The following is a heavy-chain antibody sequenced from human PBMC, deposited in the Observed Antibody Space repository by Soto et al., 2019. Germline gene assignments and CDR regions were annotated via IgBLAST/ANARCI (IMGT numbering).Heavy chain of an antibody. Sequence: GWSLRLSCAASGFTFSSYSMNWVRQAPGKGLEWVSSISSSSSYIYYADSVKGRFTISRDNAKNSLYLQMNSLRAEDTAVYYCARDITGNYYYYGMDVWGQGTTVIVSS. J-gene: IGHJ6*02. CDR2: ISSSSSYI. CDR1: GFTFSSYS. CDR3: ARDITGNYYYYGMDV. V-gene: IGHV3-21*01. D-gene: IGHD1-20*01.